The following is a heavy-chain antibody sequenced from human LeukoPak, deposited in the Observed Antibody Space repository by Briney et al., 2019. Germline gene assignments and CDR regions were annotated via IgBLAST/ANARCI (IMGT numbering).Heavy chain of an antibody. CDR2: ISYDGSNK. V-gene: IGHV3-30*18. Sequence: PGGSLRLSCAASGFTFSSYGMHWVRQAPGKGLEWVAVISYDGSNKYYADSVKGRFTISRDNSKNTLYLQMNSLRAEDTAVYYCAKKVRSSSTYYEILTIDYWGQGTLVTVSS. CDR1: GFTFSSYG. CDR3: AKKVRSSSTYYEILTIDY. J-gene: IGHJ4*02. D-gene: IGHD3-9*01.